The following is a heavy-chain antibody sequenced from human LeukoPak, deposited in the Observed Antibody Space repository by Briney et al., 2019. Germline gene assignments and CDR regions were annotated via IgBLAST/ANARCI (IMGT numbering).Heavy chain of an antibody. CDR1: GGSISSGRYY. CDR3: ARNITSVIPAGYFDY. Sequence: KPSETLSLTCSVSGGSISSGRYYWAWIRQPPGKGLEWIGSIYNTWSTSYNPSLKSRVTMSVDTSKNQFSLRLSSVTAADTAVYYCARNITSVIPAGYFDYWGQGTLVTVSS. D-gene: IGHD2-2*01. CDR2: IYNTWST. V-gene: IGHV4-39*01. J-gene: IGHJ4*02.